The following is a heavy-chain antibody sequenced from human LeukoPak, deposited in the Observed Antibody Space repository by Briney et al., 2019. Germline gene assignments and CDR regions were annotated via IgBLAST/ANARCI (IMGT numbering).Heavy chain of an antibody. CDR1: GFTFSSYW. CDR3: ARDFYYDSSGYYYVRNFDY. CDR2: ISSSSSYI. V-gene: IGHV3-21*01. D-gene: IGHD3-22*01. J-gene: IGHJ4*02. Sequence: SGGSLRLSCAASGFTFSSYWMHWVRQAPGKGLEWVSSISSSSSYIYYADSVKGRFTISRDNAKNSLYLQMNSLRAKDTAVYYCARDFYYDSSGYYYVRNFDYWGQGTLVTVSS.